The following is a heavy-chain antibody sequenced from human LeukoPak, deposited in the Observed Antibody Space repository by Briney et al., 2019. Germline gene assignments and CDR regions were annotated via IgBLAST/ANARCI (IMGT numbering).Heavy chain of an antibody. V-gene: IGHV1-69*01. J-gene: IGHJ4*02. D-gene: IGHD2-8*01. CDR2: IIPIFGTA. CDR3: AYATYQAKVDY. CDR1: GGTFSSYA. Sequence: ASVKVSCKASGGTFSSYAISWVRQAPGQGLEWMGGIIPIFGTANYAQKFQGRVTITADESTSTAYMELSSLRSEDTAAYYCAYATYQAKVDYWGQGTLVTVSS.